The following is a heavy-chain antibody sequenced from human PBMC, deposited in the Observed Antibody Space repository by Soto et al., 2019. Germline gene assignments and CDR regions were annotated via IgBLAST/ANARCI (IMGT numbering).Heavy chain of an antibody. D-gene: IGHD3-3*01. CDR1: GFTLSSYA. V-gene: IGHV3-23*01. Sequence: GGSLRLSCAASGFTLSSYAMSWVRQAPGKGLEWVSGISGSGGTTYYADSVKGRFTISRDNSRNTLYLQMNSLRAEDTAVYYCAKYEVFWSGYERYYFDYWGQGTLVTVSS. CDR2: ISGSGGTT. J-gene: IGHJ4*02. CDR3: AKYEVFWSGYERYYFDY.